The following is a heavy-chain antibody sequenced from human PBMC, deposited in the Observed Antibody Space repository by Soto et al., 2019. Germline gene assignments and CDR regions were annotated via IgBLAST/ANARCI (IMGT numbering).Heavy chain of an antibody. CDR1: GYSLSTSGVG. CDR2: IYWDDSK. V-gene: IGHV2-5*02. Sequence: QITLKESGPTLVRPTQTLTLTWAFSGYSLSTSGVGVGWIRQPPGKALEWLAVIYWDDSKHYSPSLRSRLTITKDTSKNQVVLTMTNMDPMDTGTYYCAHKGPEDWPLDYWGQGTLVTVFS. CDR3: AHKGPEDWPLDY. D-gene: IGHD3-9*01. J-gene: IGHJ4*02.